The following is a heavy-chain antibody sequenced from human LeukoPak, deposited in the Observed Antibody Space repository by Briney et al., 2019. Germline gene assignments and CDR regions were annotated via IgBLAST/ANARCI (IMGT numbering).Heavy chain of an antibody. CDR1: GYTFTSYG. CDR2: ISAYNGNT. J-gene: IGHJ4*02. V-gene: IGHV1-18*01. D-gene: IGHD4-17*01. Sequence: ASVKVSCKASGYTFTSYGISWVRQAPGKGLEWMGWISAYNGNTNYAQKLHGRVTMTTDTSTSTAYMELRSLRSDDTAVYYCARGYDYGDYNPFDYWGQGTLVTVSS. CDR3: ARGYDYGDYNPFDY.